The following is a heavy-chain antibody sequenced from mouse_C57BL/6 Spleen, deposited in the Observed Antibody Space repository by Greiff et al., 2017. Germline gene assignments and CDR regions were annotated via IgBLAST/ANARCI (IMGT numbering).Heavy chain of an antibody. D-gene: IGHD4-1*01. J-gene: IGHJ2*01. CDR3: AREETGTDY. Sequence: VQLQQPGAELVKPGASVKLSCKASGYTFTSYWLHWVKQRPGRGLEWIGRIDPTRGGTKYNEKFKSKATLTVDKPSSTAYMQLSSLTSEDSAVYYCAREETGTDYWGQGTTLTVSS. CDR1: GYTFTSYW. V-gene: IGHV1-72*01. CDR2: IDPTRGGT.